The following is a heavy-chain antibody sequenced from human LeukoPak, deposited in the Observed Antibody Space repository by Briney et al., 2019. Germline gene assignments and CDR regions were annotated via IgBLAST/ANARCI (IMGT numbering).Heavy chain of an antibody. J-gene: IGHJ4*02. CDR2: IRGSGSGGGT. CDR3: AKAGYDFRTGYHRGFLDY. CDR1: GFTFSAYA. V-gene: IGHV3-23*01. D-gene: IGHD3-3*01. Sequence: PGGSLRLSCTASGFTFSAYAMMWVRQAPGKGPEWVSAIRGSGSGGGTLYADSVKGRFTISRDNSKYTLFLRMNSLRAEDTAVYYCAKAGYDFRTGYHRGFLDYWGQGTLVTVSS.